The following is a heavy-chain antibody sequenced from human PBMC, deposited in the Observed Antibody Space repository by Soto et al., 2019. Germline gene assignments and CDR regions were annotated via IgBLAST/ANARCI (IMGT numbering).Heavy chain of an antibody. Sequence: GGSLRLSCAASGFTFSSYWMSWVRQAPGKRLEWVANIKQDGSDSGDTTYYAGSVKGRFTISRDNLKNTLYLQMNSLRAEDTALYYCAKDGSLATVTRATYGLDVWGQGTTVTVSS. CDR3: AKDGSLATVTRATYGLDV. CDR1: GFTFSSYW. V-gene: IGHV3-7*05. D-gene: IGHD3-3*02. CDR2: IKQDGSDSGDTT. J-gene: IGHJ6*02.